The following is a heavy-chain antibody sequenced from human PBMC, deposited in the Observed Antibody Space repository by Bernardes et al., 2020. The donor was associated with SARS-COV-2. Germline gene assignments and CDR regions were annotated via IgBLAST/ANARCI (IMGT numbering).Heavy chain of an antibody. J-gene: IGHJ4*02. D-gene: IGHD6-6*01. Sequence: GGSLRLSCVASGFTFTKNAMTWVRHAPGKGLEWVSCISGDGANTYYADSVKGRFTISRDNAKNTVFLHMTSLRPEDTAVYYCARETQDSSSSYFDFWGQGTLVTITS. CDR3: ARETQDSSSSYFDF. CDR2: ISGDGANT. V-gene: IGHV3-23*01. CDR1: GFTFTKNA.